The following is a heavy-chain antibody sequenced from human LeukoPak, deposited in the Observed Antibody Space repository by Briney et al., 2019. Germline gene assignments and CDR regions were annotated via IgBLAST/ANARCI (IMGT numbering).Heavy chain of an antibody. Sequence: GESLKISCQGSGYSFTSYWISWVRQMPGKGVEWMGRIDPSDSYTNYSPSFQGHVTISADKSISTAYLQWSSLKASDTAMYYCARHWYCSSTSCYHLDVWGKGTTVTVSS. J-gene: IGHJ6*04. D-gene: IGHD2-2*01. CDR1: GYSFTSYW. CDR3: ARHWYCSSTSCYHLDV. CDR2: IDPSDSYT. V-gene: IGHV5-10-1*01.